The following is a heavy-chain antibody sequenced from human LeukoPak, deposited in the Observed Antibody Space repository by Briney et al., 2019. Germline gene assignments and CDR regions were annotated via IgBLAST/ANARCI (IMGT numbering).Heavy chain of an antibody. D-gene: IGHD3-3*01. CDR2: IYDNGRT. J-gene: IGHJ3*02. Sequence: PSETLSLTCTVSDGSISSGGFSWRWVRQHPGKGLEWIGYIYDNGRTKYNSSLKSRLTISVDPSNNQFSLKLTSVTAADTAVYYCARSGYYAFDIWGQGTMVTVSS. V-gene: IGHV4-31*03. CDR3: ARSGYYAFDI. CDR1: DGSISSGGFS.